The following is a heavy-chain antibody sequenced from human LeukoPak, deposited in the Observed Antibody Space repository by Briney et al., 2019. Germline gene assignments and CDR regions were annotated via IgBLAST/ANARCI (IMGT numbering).Heavy chain of an antibody. V-gene: IGHV3-23*01. CDR2: ISGSGGST. Sequence: GGSLRLSCAASGFTFTSYAMSWVRQAPGKGLEWVSAISGSGGSTYYADSVKGRSTISRDNSKSTLFLQMNSLRAEDTAVYYCAKDPRVGSRVATPCHWGRGTLVTVSS. J-gene: IGHJ4*02. D-gene: IGHD5-24*01. CDR1: GFTFTSYA. CDR3: AKDPRVGSRVATPCH.